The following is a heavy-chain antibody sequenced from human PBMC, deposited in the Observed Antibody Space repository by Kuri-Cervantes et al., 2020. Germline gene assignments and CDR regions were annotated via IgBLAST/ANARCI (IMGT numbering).Heavy chain of an antibody. CDR3: ARDRGYSTFDY. V-gene: IGHV3-9*01. CDR1: GSTLNTFA. Sequence: GGSLRLSCLVSGSTLNTFAMHWVRQAPGRGLEWVAGIFLDGSGTGYADSVKGRFTISRDNAKISLYLQMNNLRAEDTAVYYCARDRGYSTFDYWGQGILVTVSS. CDR2: IFLDGSGT. D-gene: IGHD5-18*01. J-gene: IGHJ4*02.